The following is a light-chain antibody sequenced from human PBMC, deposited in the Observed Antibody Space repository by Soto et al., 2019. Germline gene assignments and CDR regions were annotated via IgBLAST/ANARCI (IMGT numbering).Light chain of an antibody. CDR2: DVS. V-gene: IGLV2-14*01. J-gene: IGLJ1*01. CDR1: SSDVGGYNY. Sequence: LTQPASVSGSPGQSITISCTGTSSDVGGYNYVSWYQQHPGKAPKHMIYDVSNRPSGVSNRFSGSKSGNTASLTISGLQAEDEADYYCSSYTSSTLYVFGTGTKVTV. CDR3: SSYTSSTLYV.